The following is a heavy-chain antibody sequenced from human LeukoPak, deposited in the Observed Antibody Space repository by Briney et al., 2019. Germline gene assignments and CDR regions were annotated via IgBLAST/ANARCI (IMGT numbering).Heavy chain of an antibody. D-gene: IGHD2-2*01. Sequence: GGSLRLSCAASGFTFSSYAMSWVRQAPGKGLEWVSTISGSGGSTYYADSVKGRFTLSRDNSKNTLYLQMNSLRAEDTAVYYCSLHEWDIVVVPAAISHYWGQGTLVTVSS. CDR2: ISGSGGST. J-gene: IGHJ4*02. V-gene: IGHV3-23*01. CDR3: SLHEWDIVVVPAAISHY. CDR1: GFTFSSYA.